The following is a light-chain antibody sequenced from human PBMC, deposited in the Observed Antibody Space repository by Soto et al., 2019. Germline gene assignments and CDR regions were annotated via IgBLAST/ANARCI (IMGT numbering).Light chain of an antibody. Sequence: DIQMTQSPSTLSASVGDRVTITCRASESFDTWLAWYQQKPGKAPKVLIYDVSNLESGVPSRFSGSGSGTDFTLTINSLQPDDFASYYCQQYYRYPLTFGGGTTVEIK. CDR3: QQYYRYPLT. CDR1: ESFDTW. V-gene: IGKV1-5*01. J-gene: IGKJ4*01. CDR2: DVS.